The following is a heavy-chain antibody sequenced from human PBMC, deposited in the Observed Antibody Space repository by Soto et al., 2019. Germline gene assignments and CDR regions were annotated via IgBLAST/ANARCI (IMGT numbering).Heavy chain of an antibody. CDR3: ADVLGPVRSGYCGS. D-gene: IGHD2-15*01. CDR2: ISGSADSK. V-gene: IGHV3-23*01. J-gene: IGHJ1*01. Sequence: EVQLLESGGGLVQPGGSLRLSCAASGFIFSSYAMSWVRQAPGKGLEWVSDISGSADSKYYEDSVKGRFTISRDNCKNSVYQQMNSLRGDNTAIYVGADVLGPVRSGYCGSWGDGTLVSVSS. CDR1: GFIFSSYA.